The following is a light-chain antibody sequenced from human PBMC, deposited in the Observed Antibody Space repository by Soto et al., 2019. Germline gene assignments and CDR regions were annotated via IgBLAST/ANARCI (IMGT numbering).Light chain of an antibody. V-gene: IGLV2-14*01. CDR2: EVS. Sequence: QSVLTQPASVSGSPGQSITISCTGTSSDVGGYNYVSWYQQHPGKAPKLMIYEVSNRPSGVSIRFSGSKSGNTASLTISGLQAEDEADYYCSSYTISSTRVFGTGTKVTVL. CDR3: SSYTISSTRV. J-gene: IGLJ1*01. CDR1: SSDVGGYNY.